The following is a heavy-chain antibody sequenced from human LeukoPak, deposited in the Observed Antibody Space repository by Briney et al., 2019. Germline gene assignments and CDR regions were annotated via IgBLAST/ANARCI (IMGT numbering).Heavy chain of an antibody. CDR2: MSYDGRNK. Sequence: GGSLRLSCAASRFTFSNYAMHWVRQAPGKGLEWVAVMSYDGRNKYYADSVKGRFTISRDNSKNTLDLHMNSLRTEDTALYYCARDGGSFDYWGQGTLVTVSS. J-gene: IGHJ4*02. CDR3: ARDGGSFDY. D-gene: IGHD2-15*01. V-gene: IGHV3-30*04. CDR1: RFTFSNYA.